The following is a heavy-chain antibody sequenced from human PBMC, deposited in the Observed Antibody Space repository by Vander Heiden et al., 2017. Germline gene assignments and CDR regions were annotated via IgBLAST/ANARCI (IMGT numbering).Heavy chain of an antibody. V-gene: IGHV3-23*01. Sequence: EVPLLESGGGLVQPGGSLRLSCAASGFTFSSYAMSWVRQAPGKGLEWVSAISGSGGSTYYADSVKGRFTISRDNSKNTLYLQMNSLRAEDTAVYYCAKGVGYGDYEDYWGQGTLVTVSS. CDR3: AKGVGYGDYEDY. CDR2: ISGSGGST. CDR1: GFTFSSYA. D-gene: IGHD4-17*01. J-gene: IGHJ4*02.